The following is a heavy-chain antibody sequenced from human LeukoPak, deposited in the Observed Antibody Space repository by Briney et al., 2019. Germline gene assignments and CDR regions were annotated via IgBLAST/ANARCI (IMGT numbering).Heavy chain of an antibody. J-gene: IGHJ6*02. V-gene: IGHV4-59*01. CDR1: GGSISSYY. CDR2: IYYSGCT. CDR3: ARERGYYYDSSGTYVPYYYYGMDV. D-gene: IGHD3-22*01. Sequence: PSETLSLTCTVSGGSISSYYWSWIRQPPGKGLDWIGYIYYSGCTNYNPSLKSRVTISVDTSKNQFSLKLSSVTAADTAVYYCARERGYYYDSSGTYVPYYYYGMDVWGQGTTVTVSS.